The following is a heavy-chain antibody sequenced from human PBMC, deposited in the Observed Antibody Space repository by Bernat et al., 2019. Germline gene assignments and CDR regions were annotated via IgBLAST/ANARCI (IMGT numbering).Heavy chain of an antibody. Sequence: QVQLVQSGAEVKKPGASVKVSCKASGYTFTSYGISWVRQAPGQGLEWMGWISAYNGNTNYAQKLQGWVTMTRDTSISTAYMELSRLRSDDTAVYYCARRFRGDYRFDPWGQGTLVTVSS. J-gene: IGHJ5*02. CDR3: ARRFRGDYRFDP. CDR2: ISAYNGNT. D-gene: IGHD4-17*01. CDR1: GYTFTSYG. V-gene: IGHV1-18*01.